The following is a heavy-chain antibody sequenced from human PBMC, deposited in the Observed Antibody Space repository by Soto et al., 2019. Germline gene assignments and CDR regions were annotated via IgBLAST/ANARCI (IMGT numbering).Heavy chain of an antibody. J-gene: IGHJ4*01. CDR3: ATEQPLAAAGTGGFDY. V-gene: IGHV1-24*01. D-gene: IGHD6-13*01. Sequence: QVQLVQSGAEVKKPGASVKVSCKVSGYTLSELSMHWVRQAPGKGLEWMGGFDPEDGETIYAQKFQGRVTMTEDPSKDPANTELSSLRAEDTAVYYCATEQPLAAAGTGGFDYWGQGTLVTVSS. CDR2: FDPEDGET. CDR1: GYTLSELS.